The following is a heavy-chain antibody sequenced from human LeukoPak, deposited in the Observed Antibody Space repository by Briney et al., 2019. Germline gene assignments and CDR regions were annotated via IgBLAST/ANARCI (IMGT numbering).Heavy chain of an antibody. D-gene: IGHD4-17*01. CDR1: GFTFSSYG. V-gene: IGHV3-30*18. CDR3: AKGSNGDYDI. CDR2: ISYDGSIK. Sequence: GRSLRLSCAASGFTFSSYGMHWVRQAPGKGLEWVAVISYDGSIKYYADAVKGRFTISKDNSKNMMWLQMDSLGVDDTAIYYCAKGSNGDYDIWGQGTLVTVSS. J-gene: IGHJ4*02.